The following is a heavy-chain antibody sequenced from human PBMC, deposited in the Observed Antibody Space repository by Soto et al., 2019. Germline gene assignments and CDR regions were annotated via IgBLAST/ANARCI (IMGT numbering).Heavy chain of an antibody. CDR1: GGSISSYY. V-gene: IGHV4-59*01. D-gene: IGHD3-10*01. J-gene: IGHJ6*03. CDR2: IYYSGST. Sequence: QVQLQESGPGLVKPSETLSLTCTVSGGSISSYYWSWIRQPPGKGLEWIGYIYYSGSTNYNPSLKSRVTISVDTSKNQFSLKLSSVTAADTAVYYCARLWFGRTGECYYMDVWGKGTTVTVSS. CDR3: ARLWFGRTGECYYMDV.